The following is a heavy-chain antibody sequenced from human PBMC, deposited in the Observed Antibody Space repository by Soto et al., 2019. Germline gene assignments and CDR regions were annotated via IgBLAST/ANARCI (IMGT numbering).Heavy chain of an antibody. CDR3: AKDPPSPWTANWVDP. CDR1: GFNFNTFA. J-gene: IGHJ5*02. Sequence: EEQVSESGGALVQPGGSLRLSCAASGFNFNTFAMSWIRQAPGKGLEWVSHISSSGGSRDYADSGRGRFTISRDNSKNVLFLQMNSLRADDTATYYCAKDPPSPWTANWVDPWGKGTLVTVSS. V-gene: IGHV3-23*01. D-gene: IGHD1-1*01. CDR2: ISSSGGSR.